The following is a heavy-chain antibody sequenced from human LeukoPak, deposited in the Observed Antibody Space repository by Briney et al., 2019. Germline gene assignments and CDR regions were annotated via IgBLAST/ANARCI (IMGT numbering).Heavy chain of an antibody. CDR1: GFIFSSDW. V-gene: IGHV3-74*01. Sequence: PGGSLRLSCAASGFIFSSDWMHWVREAPGKGLVWVSRINSDGTRTSYAASVRGRFTISRDNAKNTLYLQMNSLRAEDTAVYYCARGDYSDYVTLDYWGQGTLVAVSS. D-gene: IGHD4-11*01. CDR3: ARGDYSDYVTLDY. CDR2: INSDGTRT. J-gene: IGHJ4*02.